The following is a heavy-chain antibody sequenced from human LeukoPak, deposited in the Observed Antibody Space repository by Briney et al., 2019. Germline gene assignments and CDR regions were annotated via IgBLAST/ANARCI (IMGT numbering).Heavy chain of an antibody. CDR1: GFTFSSFS. CDR2: INQDGRRT. V-gene: IGHV3-7*01. CDR3: AKLLGDVTTYDY. D-gene: IGHD4-17*01. J-gene: IGHJ4*02. Sequence: GGSLRLSCAASGFTFSSFSMNWVRQAPGRGLEWVASINQDGRRTHYVDSVKGRFSISRDNAENSVFLQMGSLRVDDTAVYYCAKLLGDVTTYDYWGQGILVIVSS.